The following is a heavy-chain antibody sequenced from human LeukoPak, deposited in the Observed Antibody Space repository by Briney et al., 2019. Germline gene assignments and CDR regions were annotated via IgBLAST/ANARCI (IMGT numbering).Heavy chain of an antibody. Sequence: SETLSLTCTVSGGSISSYYWSWIRQPPGKGLEWIGDIYYSGSANYNPSLKSRVTISVETSKNQFSLKLSPVTAADTDVYYCARQRGAVVPAATYFDYWGQGTLVTVSS. D-gene: IGHD2-2*01. J-gene: IGHJ4*02. V-gene: IGHV4-59*08. CDR2: IYYSGSA. CDR3: ARQRGAVVPAATYFDY. CDR1: GGSISSYY.